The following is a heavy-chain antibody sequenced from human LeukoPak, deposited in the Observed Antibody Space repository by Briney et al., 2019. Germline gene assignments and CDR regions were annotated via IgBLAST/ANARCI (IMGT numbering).Heavy chain of an antibody. V-gene: IGHV3-21*04. Sequence: GGSLRLSCAASGFIFSSYTMNWVRQAPGKGLEWVSSISSSGSYIYYADSVKGRFTISRDNSKNTLYLQMNSLRAEDTAVYYCARRSGIAVAGAFDYWGQGTLVTVSS. D-gene: IGHD6-19*01. CDR2: ISSSGSYI. CDR3: ARRSGIAVAGAFDY. J-gene: IGHJ4*02. CDR1: GFIFSSYT.